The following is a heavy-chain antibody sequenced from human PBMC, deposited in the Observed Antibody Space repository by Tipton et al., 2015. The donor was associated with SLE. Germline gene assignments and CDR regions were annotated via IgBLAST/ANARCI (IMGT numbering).Heavy chain of an antibody. CDR1: GGSFSGYY. V-gene: IGHV4-59*08. D-gene: IGHD4-23*01. CDR2: TYYSGST. CDR3: ARTDGGNSRSWFDP. J-gene: IGHJ5*02. Sequence: TLSLTCAVYGGSFSGYYWSWIRQPPGKGLEWIGYTYYSGSTNYNPSLKSRVTISVDTSKNQFSLKLSSVTAADTAVYYCARTDGGNSRSWFDPWGQGTLVTVSS.